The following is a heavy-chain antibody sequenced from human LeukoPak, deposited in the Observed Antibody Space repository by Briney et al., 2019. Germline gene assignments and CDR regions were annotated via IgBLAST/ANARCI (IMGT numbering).Heavy chain of an antibody. V-gene: IGHV3-21*01. D-gene: IGHD2-15*01. CDR2: ISSTSTYI. J-gene: IGHJ4*02. CDR1: GFTFSTYS. CDR3: AYCGGGNYYYFDY. Sequence: PGGSLRLSWAASGFTFSTYSMNWVRQAPGKGLEWVSSISSTSTYIYYADSLKGRFTISRDNAKNSLYLQMDSLRAEDTAVYYCAYCGGGNYYYFDYWGQGTLVTVSS.